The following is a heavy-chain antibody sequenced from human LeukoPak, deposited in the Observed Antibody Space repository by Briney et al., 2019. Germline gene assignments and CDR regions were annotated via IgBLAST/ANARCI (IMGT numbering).Heavy chain of an antibody. D-gene: IGHD3-22*01. J-gene: IGHJ3*02. CDR1: GDSVSSNSAA. V-gene: IGHV6-1*01. CDR2: TYYRSKWYN. CDR3: ASIRDYYDSSGYHLDAFDI. Sequence: SQTLSLTCAISGDSVSSNSAAWNWIRQSPSRGLEWLGRTYYRSKWYNDYAVSVKSRITINPDTSKNQFSLQLNSVTPEDTAVYYCASIRDYYDSSGYHLDAFDIWGQGTMVTVSP.